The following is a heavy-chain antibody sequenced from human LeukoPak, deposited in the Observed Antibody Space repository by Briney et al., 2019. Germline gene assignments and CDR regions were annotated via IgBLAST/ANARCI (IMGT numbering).Heavy chain of an antibody. CDR2: RYHRGDT. J-gene: IGHJ6*02. CDR1: SDSISSYY. CDR3: AREGRAYHGSGTLTSYYYYGMDV. V-gene: IGHV4-59*01. D-gene: IGHD3-10*01. Sequence: SETLSLTCSVSSDSISSYYWHWIRQPPGKGLEWIGYRYHRGDTKYNPSLKSRVTMSVDTSKNQFSLNLTSVTAADTAVYFCAREGRAYHGSGTLTSYYYYGMDVWGQGTTVTVSS.